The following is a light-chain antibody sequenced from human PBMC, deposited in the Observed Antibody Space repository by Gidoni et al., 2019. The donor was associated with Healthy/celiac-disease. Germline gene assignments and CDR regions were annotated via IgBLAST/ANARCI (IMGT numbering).Light chain of an antibody. CDR1: ALPKKY. CDR2: DDS. J-gene: IGLJ3*02. Sequence: SYELTQPPSVSVSPGQTARITCSGDALPKKYAYWYQQKSGQAPVLVIYDDSNRPSGIPESFSGSSSGTMATLTISGAQVEDEADYYCYSTDSSGNHRVFGGGTKLTVL. V-gene: IGLV3-10*01. CDR3: YSTDSSGNHRV.